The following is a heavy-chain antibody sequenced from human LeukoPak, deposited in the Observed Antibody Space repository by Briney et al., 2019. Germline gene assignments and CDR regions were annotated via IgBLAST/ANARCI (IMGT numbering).Heavy chain of an antibody. CDR3: AREGTARDAFDI. Sequence: GGSLRLSCAASGFTFSYYAMHWVRQAPGKGLEWVAFITSDGSDKYYADSMKGRFTISRDNSKNTLYLQMTSLRGEDTAMYYCAREGTARDAFDIWGQGTMVTVSS. J-gene: IGHJ3*02. CDR1: GFTFSYYA. D-gene: IGHD2-21*02. CDR2: ITSDGSDK. V-gene: IGHV3-30-3*01.